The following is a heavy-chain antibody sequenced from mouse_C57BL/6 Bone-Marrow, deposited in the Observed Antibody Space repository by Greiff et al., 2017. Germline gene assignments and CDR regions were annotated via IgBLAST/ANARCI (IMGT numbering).Heavy chain of an antibody. J-gene: IGHJ2*01. V-gene: IGHV1-26*01. CDR2: INPNNGGT. CDR1: GYTFTDYY. Sequence: VQLQQSGPELVKPGASVKISCKASGYTFTDYYMNWVKQSHGKSLEWIGDINPNNGGTSYNQKFKGKATLTVDKSSSTAYMELRSLTSEDSAVYYCARTQGTTVGATGYFDYWGQGTTLTVSS. D-gene: IGHD1-1*01. CDR3: ARTQGTTVGATGYFDY.